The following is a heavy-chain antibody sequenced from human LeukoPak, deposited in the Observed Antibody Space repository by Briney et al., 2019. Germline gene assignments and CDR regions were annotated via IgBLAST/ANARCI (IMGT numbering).Heavy chain of an antibody. V-gene: IGHV1-46*01. D-gene: IGHD3-22*01. Sequence: RASVKVSCKASGYTFTGYYIHWVRQAPGQGLEWMGIINPSDGTTSYVQKFQGRVTMTRDTSTSTVYMEVRSLRSEDTAVYYCARAPANKYDSRLPEDYWGQGTLVTVSS. CDR3: ARAPANKYDSRLPEDY. J-gene: IGHJ4*02. CDR1: GYTFTGYY. CDR2: INPSDGTT.